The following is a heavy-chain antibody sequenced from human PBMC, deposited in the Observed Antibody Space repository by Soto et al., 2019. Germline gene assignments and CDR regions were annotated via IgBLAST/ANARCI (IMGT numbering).Heavy chain of an antibody. Sequence: ESGGGVVQPGRSLRLSCAASGFTFSSYAMHWVRQAPGKGLEWVAVISYDGSNKYYADSVKGRFTISRDNSKNTLYLQMNSLRAEDTAVYYCARGPTRAGDYWGQGTLVTVSS. J-gene: IGHJ4*02. CDR2: ISYDGSNK. CDR1: GFTFSSYA. D-gene: IGHD3-10*01. V-gene: IGHV3-30-3*01. CDR3: ARGPTRAGDY.